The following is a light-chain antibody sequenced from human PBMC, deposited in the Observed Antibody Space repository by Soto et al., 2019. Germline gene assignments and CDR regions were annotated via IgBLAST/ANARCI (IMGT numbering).Light chain of an antibody. Sequence: QSALTQPASVSGSSGQSITISCTGASSDFGDNNYVSWYQQNPGEAPKLIIFDVSSRPSGVSSRFSGSKSGNTASLTLSGLQPDDEAHYYCSSYTASSSLVIFGGGTQLTVL. CDR3: SSYTASSSLVI. J-gene: IGLJ2*01. CDR2: DVS. V-gene: IGLV2-14*01. CDR1: SSDFGDNNY.